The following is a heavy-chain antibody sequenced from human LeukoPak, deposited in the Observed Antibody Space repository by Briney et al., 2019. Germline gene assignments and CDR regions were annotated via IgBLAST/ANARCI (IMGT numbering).Heavy chain of an antibody. CDR2: INPNSGGT. Sequence: ASVKVSCKASGYTFTGYYMHWVRQAPGQGLEWMGGINPNSGGTNYAQKFQGRVTMTRDTSISTAYMELSRLRSDDTAVYYCARIKVSGITMVRGGGFDPWGQGTLVTVSS. CDR1: GYTFTGYY. CDR3: ARIKVSGITMVRGGGFDP. V-gene: IGHV1-2*02. J-gene: IGHJ5*02. D-gene: IGHD3-10*01.